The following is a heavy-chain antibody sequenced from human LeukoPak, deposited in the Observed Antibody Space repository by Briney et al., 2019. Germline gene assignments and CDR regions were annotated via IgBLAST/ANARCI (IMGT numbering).Heavy chain of an antibody. V-gene: IGHV3-20*04. CDR2: ITWDSETT. CDR1: GFTFDDYG. Sequence: GRSLRLSCAASGFTFDDYGMSWVRQAPGKGLEWVSGITWDSETTGYADSVKGRFTISRDNAKNSLYLQMNSLRAEDTALYYCARAYTSSRHYYYYMDVWGKGTTVTVSS. D-gene: IGHD6-13*01. CDR3: ARAYTSSRHYYYYMDV. J-gene: IGHJ6*03.